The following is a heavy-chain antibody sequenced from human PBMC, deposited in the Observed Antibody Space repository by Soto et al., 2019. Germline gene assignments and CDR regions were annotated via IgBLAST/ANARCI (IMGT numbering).Heavy chain of an antibody. CDR3: AREYSGYETPRENDY. CDR2: IDQDGSAK. V-gene: IGHV3-7*05. CDR1: TFTFSNYW. D-gene: IGHD5-12*01. Sequence: EVPLVESGGGLVQPGGSLRLSCAASTFTFSNYWMSWVRQAPGKGLEWVANIDQDGSAKYYVDSVKGRFTISRDNAKNLLYLQMSSLRVEDTAVYDCAREYSGYETPRENDYWGQGTLVTVSS. J-gene: IGHJ4*02.